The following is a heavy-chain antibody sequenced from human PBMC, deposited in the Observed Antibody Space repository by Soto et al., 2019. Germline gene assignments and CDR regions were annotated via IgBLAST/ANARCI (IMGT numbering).Heavy chain of an antibody. D-gene: IGHD3-22*01. CDR2: ISGNGDHT. J-gene: IGHJ3*01. V-gene: IGHV3-23*01. CDR3: ANLSGDTPPYYDSPCHL. CDR1: GFTLRNYA. Sequence: EVQLLESGGGLVQPGGSLRLSCAASGFTLRNYAMNWVRQAPGKGLEWVSTISGNGDHTFYADSVKGRFTISRDNSKDTLYLPMTRLRDEATAVYYCANLSGDTPPYYDSPCHLWGQGTMVTVSS.